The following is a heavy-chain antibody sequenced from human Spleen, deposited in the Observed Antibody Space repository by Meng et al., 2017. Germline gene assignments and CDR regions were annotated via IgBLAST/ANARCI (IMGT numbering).Heavy chain of an antibody. Sequence: GGSLRLSCTASGFTFGDYAMSWVRQATGKGLEWVSAIGTAGDTYYPGSVKGRFTISRENAKNSLYLQMNSLRAVDTAVYYCARDFAAGSDYGMDVWGQGTTVTVSS. CDR1: GFTFGDYA. J-gene: IGHJ6*02. D-gene: IGHD1-1*01. CDR3: ARDFAAGSDYGMDV. V-gene: IGHV3-13*01. CDR2: IGTAGDT.